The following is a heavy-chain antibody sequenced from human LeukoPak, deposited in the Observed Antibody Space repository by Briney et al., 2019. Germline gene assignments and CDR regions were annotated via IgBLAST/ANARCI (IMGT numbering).Heavy chain of an antibody. CDR1: GGSFSGYY. V-gene: IGHV4-34*01. J-gene: IGHJ1*01. CDR3: ALGYCGGGSCYAREYFQH. D-gene: IGHD2-15*01. CDR2: INHSGST. Sequence: SETLSLTCAVYGGSFSGYYWSWIRQPPGKGLEWIGEINHSGSTNYNPSLKSRVTISVDTSKNQFSLKLSSVTAADTAVYYCALGYCGGGSCYAREYFQHWGQGTLVTVSS.